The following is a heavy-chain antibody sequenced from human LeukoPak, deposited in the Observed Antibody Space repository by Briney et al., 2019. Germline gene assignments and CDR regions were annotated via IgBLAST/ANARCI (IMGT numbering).Heavy chain of an antibody. V-gene: IGHV3-30-3*01. D-gene: IGHD6-19*01. J-gene: IGHJ4*02. Sequence: GGSLRLSCAASGFTFSSYAMHWVRQAPGKGLEWVAVISYDGSNKYYADSVKGRFTISRDNSKNTLYLQMNSLRAEDTAVYYCVKDPRRLGYFDYWGQGTLVTVSS. CDR2: ISYDGSNK. CDR3: VKDPRRLGYFDY. CDR1: GFTFSSYA.